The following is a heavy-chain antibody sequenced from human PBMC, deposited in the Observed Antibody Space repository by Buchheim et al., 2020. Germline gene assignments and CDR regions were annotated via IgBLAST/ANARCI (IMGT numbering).Heavy chain of an antibody. CDR2: IYGGGAT. Sequence: EVQLVESGGGLVQPGGSLRLSCAVSGFTVSSDSMSWVRQAPGKGLEWVSAIYGGGATYYTDSVKGRFNISRDRYKNTLYLQMNRLRVEDTAMYYCARRQPSGSWFDPWGQGTL. V-gene: IGHV3-66*01. J-gene: IGHJ5*02. D-gene: IGHD3-22*01. CDR3: ARRQPSGSWFDP. CDR1: GFTVSSDS.